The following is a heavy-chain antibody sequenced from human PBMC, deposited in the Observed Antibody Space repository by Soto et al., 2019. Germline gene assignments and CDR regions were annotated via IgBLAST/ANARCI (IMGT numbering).Heavy chain of an antibody. D-gene: IGHD5-18*01. J-gene: IGHJ4*02. Sequence: GGSLRLSCAASGFTFSSYGMHWVRQAPGKGLEWVAVISYDGSNKYYADSVKGRFTISRDNSKNTLYLQMNSLRAEDTAVYYCAKSDSFGYFDYWGQGTLVTVSS. CDR2: ISYDGSNK. CDR3: AKSDSFGYFDY. V-gene: IGHV3-30*18. CDR1: GFTFSSYG.